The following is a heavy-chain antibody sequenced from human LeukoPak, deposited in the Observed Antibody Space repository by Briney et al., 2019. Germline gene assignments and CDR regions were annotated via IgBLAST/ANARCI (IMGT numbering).Heavy chain of an antibody. D-gene: IGHD2-21*02. CDR3: AKDLEAYCGGGCYTYFDY. Sequence: GGSLRLSCAASGFTFSSYGMHWVRQAPGKGLEWVAVIWYDGSNKYYADSVKGRFTISRDNSRNTLYLQMNSLRAEDRAVYYCAKDLEAYCGGGCYTYFDYWGQGTLVTVSS. J-gene: IGHJ4*02. CDR2: IWYDGSNK. CDR1: GFTFSSYG. V-gene: IGHV3-33*06.